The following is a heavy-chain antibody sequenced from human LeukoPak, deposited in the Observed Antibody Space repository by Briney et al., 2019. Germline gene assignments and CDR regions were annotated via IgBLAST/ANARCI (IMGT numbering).Heavy chain of an antibody. V-gene: IGHV4-39*07. J-gene: IGHJ4*02. CDR1: GGSIRSNYY. D-gene: IGHD5-24*01. Sequence: SETLSLTCTVSGGSIRSNYYWGWIRQPPGKGLEWIGSIYYSGHSYYNPSLKSRVTMSIDTSKNQFSLKVNSVIAADTAVYYCARDSRRDGYNLDYWGRGTLVTVSS. CDR3: ARDSRRDGYNLDY. CDR2: IYYSGHS.